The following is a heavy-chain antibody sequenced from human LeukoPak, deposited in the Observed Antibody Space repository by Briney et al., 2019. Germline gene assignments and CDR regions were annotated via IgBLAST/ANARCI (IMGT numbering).Heavy chain of an antibody. CDR3: ARLPQWERAAGYFDY. CDR2: IDPGGGST. CDR1: GYTFAGYY. D-gene: IGHD1-26*01. J-gene: IGHJ4*02. V-gene: IGHV1-46*01. Sequence: ASVKVSCKASGYTFAGYYMHWVRQAPGQGLEWMGIIDPGGGSTNYAQKFQGRVTMTRDMSTSIVYMELSGLRSEDTAVYYCARLPQWERAAGYFDYWGQGTLVTVSS.